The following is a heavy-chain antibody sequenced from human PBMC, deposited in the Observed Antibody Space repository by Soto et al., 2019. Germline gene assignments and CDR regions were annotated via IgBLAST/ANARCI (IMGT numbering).Heavy chain of an antibody. CDR2: ISAHSGNT. J-gene: IGHJ2*01. V-gene: IGHV1-18*01. CDR3: ARDQDYYDSSGYYNWYFDL. Sequence: QVQLVQSGAEMKKPGASVMVSCKASGYIFTSYAISWVRQAPGQGLEWMGCISAHSGNTKYAQKLQGRVTMSTDTSTSTAYVELRGLRSDDTAVYYCARDQDYYDSSGYYNWYFDLWGRGTLVTVSS. CDR1: GYIFTSYA. D-gene: IGHD3-22*01.